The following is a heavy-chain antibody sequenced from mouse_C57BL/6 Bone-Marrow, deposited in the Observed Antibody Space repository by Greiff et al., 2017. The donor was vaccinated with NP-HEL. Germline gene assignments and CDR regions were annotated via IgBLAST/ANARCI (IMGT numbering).Heavy chain of an antibody. J-gene: IGHJ1*03. CDR1: GYSFTDYN. CDR3: ARRDYGYDEGYFDV. Sequence: EVKLMESGPELVKPGASVKISCKASGYSFTDYNMNWVKQSNGKSLEWIGVINPNYGTTSYNQKFKGKATLTVDQSSSTAYMQLNSLTSEDSAVYYCARRDYGYDEGYFDVWGTGTTVTVSS. V-gene: IGHV1-39*01. CDR2: INPNYGTT. D-gene: IGHD2-2*01.